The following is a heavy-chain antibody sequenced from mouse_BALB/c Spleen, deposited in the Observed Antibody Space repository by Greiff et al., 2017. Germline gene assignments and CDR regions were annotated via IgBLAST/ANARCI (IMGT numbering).Heavy chain of an antibody. D-gene: IGHD2-3*01. CDR2: ISSGGSYT. Sequence: EVKLVESGGDLVKPGGSLKLSCAASGFTFSSYGMSWVRQTPDKRLEWVATISSGGSYTYYPDSVKGRFTISRDNAKNTLYLQMSSLKSEDTAMYYCARDGYYFDYWGQGTTLTVSS. CDR3: ARDGYYFDY. J-gene: IGHJ2*01. V-gene: IGHV5-6*02. CDR1: GFTFSSYG.